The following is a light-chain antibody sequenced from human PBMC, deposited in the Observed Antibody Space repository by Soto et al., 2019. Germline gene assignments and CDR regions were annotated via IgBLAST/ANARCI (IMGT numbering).Light chain of an antibody. J-gene: IGLJ1*01. V-gene: IGLV2-14*01. Sequence: QSALTQPGSVSGSPGQSITISCTGTSSDVGGYNYVSWYQQHPGKAPKLMIYEVTNRPSGVSTRFSGSKSGNTASLTTSGLQAEDEADYYCCSFTSGSTAYVFGTGTKLTVL. CDR3: CSFTSGSTAYV. CDR2: EVT. CDR1: SSDVGGYNY.